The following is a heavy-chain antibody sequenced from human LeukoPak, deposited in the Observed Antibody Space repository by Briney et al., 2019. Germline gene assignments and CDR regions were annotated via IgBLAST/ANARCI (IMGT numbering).Heavy chain of an antibody. Sequence: ASVKVSCKASGYTFTGYYMHWVRQAPGQGLEWMGWINPNSGGTNYAQKFQGRVTITRDTSISTAYMELSRLRSDDTAVYYCARALIAVAASDYWGQGTLVTVSS. J-gene: IGHJ4*02. V-gene: IGHV1-2*02. CDR3: ARALIAVAASDY. D-gene: IGHD6-19*01. CDR1: GYTFTGYY. CDR2: INPNSGGT.